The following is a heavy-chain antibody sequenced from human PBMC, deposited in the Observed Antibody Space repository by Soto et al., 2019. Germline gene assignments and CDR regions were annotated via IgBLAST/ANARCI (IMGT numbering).Heavy chain of an antibody. CDR3: AHCRGGVASF. D-gene: IGHD2-2*01. V-gene: IGHV2-5*02. J-gene: IGHJ4*02. CDR2: VYWDDSK. CDR1: GFSLSTRDVG. Sequence: QITLNESGPTLVKPTQTLTLTCTFSGFSLSTRDVGVGWIRQPPGEALEWLGVVYWDDSKTYSPSLESRLTITRAPSKTQVVLRMTKMDPVDTATYYCAHCRGGVASFWGQGTLVTVSS.